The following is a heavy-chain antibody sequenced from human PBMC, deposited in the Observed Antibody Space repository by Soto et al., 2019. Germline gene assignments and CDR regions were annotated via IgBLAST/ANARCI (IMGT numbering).Heavy chain of an antibody. Sequence: PGGSLRLSCAASGFTFSSYAMSWVRQAPGKGLEWVSAISGSGGSTYYADSVKGRFTISRDNSKNTLYLQMNSLRAEDTAVYYCAKDRRPFWSGYSPPGYWGQGTLVTVSS. CDR3: AKDRRPFWSGYSPPGY. V-gene: IGHV3-23*01. J-gene: IGHJ4*02. D-gene: IGHD3-3*01. CDR2: ISGSGGST. CDR1: GFTFSSYA.